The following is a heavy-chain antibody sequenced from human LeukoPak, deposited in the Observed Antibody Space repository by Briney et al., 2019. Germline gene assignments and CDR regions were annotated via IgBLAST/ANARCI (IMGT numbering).Heavy chain of an antibody. CDR1: GFTFSTKS. V-gene: IGHV3-48*01. J-gene: IGHJ5*02. D-gene: IGHD6-19*01. CDR3: ARDPYSSGFNWFDA. Sequence: GGSLRLSCAVSGFTFSTKSMNWVRQAPGKGLEWVSYITADSGTTYYADPVKGRFTISRDNAKNSLFLQMNSLRAEDTAVYYCARDPYSSGFNWFDAWGQGTLVTVSS. CDR2: ITADSGTT.